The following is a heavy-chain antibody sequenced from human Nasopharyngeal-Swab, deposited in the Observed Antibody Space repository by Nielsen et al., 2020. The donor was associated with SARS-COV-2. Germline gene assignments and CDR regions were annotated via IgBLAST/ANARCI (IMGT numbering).Heavy chain of an antibody. D-gene: IGHD1-26*01. Sequence: GRSLRLSCGASGFTFTNYAMSWVRQGPGKGLEWVSAISIGGSTQYADSVKGRFTISRDNSKSTLHLQMNSLRVDDTAVYYCARDGIVGATGLDYWGQGTLVTVSS. J-gene: IGHJ4*02. CDR3: ARDGIVGATGLDY. V-gene: IGHV3-23*01. CDR1: GFTFTNYA. CDR2: ISIGGST.